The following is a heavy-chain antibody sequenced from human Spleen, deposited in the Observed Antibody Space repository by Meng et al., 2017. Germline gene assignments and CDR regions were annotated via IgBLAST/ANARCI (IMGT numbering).Heavy chain of an antibody. V-gene: IGHV3-11*01. D-gene: IGHD6-19*01. Sequence: GESLKISCAASGFTFSDYYMSWIRQAPGKGLEWVSYISSSGSTIYYADSVKGRFTISRDNAKNSLYLQMNSLRAEDTAVYYCAKAPEGWYLAGVDYWGQGTLVTVSS. J-gene: IGHJ4*02. CDR1: GFTFSDYY. CDR3: AKAPEGWYLAGVDY. CDR2: ISSSGSTI.